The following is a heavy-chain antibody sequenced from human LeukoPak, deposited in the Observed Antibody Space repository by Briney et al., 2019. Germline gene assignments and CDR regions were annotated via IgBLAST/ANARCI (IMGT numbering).Heavy chain of an antibody. CDR3: TRTVLDCKNGVCYDY. J-gene: IGHJ4*02. Sequence: SVKVSCKTSGYTFTNYGISWVRQAPGQGLEWMGWISPYNGNTIYAQKLQGRVTVTTDTSTSTAYMELRSLRSDDTAVYYCTRTVLDCKNGVCYDYWGQGTLVTVSS. V-gene: IGHV1-18*01. D-gene: IGHD2-8*01. CDR2: ISPYNGNT. CDR1: GYTFTNYG.